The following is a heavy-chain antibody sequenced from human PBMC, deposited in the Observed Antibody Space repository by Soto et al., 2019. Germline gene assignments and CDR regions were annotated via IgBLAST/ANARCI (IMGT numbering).Heavy chain of an antibody. CDR3: ARDYYDSSGYEKYNWFDP. Sequence: SETLSLTCTVSGGSISSGDYYWSWIRQPPGKGLEWIGYIYYSGSTYYNPSLKSRVTISVDTSKNQFSLKPSSVTAADTAVYYCARDYYDSSGYEKYNWFDPWGQGTLVTVSS. D-gene: IGHD3-22*01. CDR2: IYYSGST. J-gene: IGHJ5*02. V-gene: IGHV4-30-4*01. CDR1: GGSISSGDYY.